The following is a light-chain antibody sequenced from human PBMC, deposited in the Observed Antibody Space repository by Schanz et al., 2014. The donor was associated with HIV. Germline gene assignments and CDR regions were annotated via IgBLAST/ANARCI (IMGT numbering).Light chain of an antibody. Sequence: NFMLTQPHSVSESPGKTVTFSCNRSSGSFASTSVQWYQQRPGRAPTAAVWENRRRPSGVRSRFSGSIDTSSNSASLTISVLQPEGEAYYCCQSYYNERPAVFGGGTKLTVL. CDR2: ENR. V-gene: IGLV6-57*04. J-gene: IGLJ3*02. CDR1: SGSFASTS. CDR3: QSYYNERPAV.